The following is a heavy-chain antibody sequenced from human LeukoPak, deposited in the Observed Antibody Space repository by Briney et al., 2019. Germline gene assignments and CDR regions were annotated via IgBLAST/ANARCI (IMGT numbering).Heavy chain of an antibody. Sequence: SETLSLTCTVSGGSITDYHWIWIRQPAGKGLEWIGRIYTSGSTNYNPSLKSRVTMSVDTSKNQFSLKLSSVTAADTAVYYCARAVGSGSFQTYYYYMDVWGKGTTVTISS. D-gene: IGHD3-10*01. J-gene: IGHJ6*03. V-gene: IGHV4-4*07. CDR3: ARAVGSGSFQTYYYYMDV. CDR1: GGSITDYH. CDR2: IYTSGST.